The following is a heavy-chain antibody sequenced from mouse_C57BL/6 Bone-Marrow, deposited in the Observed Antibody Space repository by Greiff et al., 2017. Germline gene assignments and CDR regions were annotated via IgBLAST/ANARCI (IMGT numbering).Heavy chain of an antibody. J-gene: IGHJ4*01. CDR1: GYSFTGYF. V-gene: IGHV1-20*01. Sequence: VQLKQSGPELVKPGASVKISCKASGYSFTGYFMNWVMQSHGKSLEWIGRINPYNGDTFYNQKFKGKATLTVDKSSSTAHMELRSLTSEYSAVYYCARLRYYGSSYYYAMDYWGQGTSVTVSS. CDR2: INPYNGDT. CDR3: ARLRYYGSSYYYAMDY. D-gene: IGHD1-1*01.